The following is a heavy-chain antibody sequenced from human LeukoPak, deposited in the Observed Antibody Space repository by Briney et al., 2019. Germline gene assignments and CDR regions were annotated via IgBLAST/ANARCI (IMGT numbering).Heavy chain of an antibody. J-gene: IGHJ4*02. CDR1: GFSLSTSGVG. Sequence: SGPTLVKPPQTLTLTCTFSGFSLSTSGVGVGWIRQPPGKALEWLALIYWNDDKRYSPSLKSRLTITKDTSENQVVLTMINMDPVDTATYYCTHIIVRGGIHSWGQGTLVTVSS. CDR2: IYWNDDK. CDR3: THIIVRGGIHS. V-gene: IGHV2-5*01. D-gene: IGHD3-10*01.